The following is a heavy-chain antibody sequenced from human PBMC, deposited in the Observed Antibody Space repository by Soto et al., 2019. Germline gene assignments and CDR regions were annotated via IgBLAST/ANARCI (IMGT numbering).Heavy chain of an antibody. Sequence: QVQLQESGPGLVRPSETLSLTCIVSGDSISSYYWSWIRQPPGKGLEWIGYIYYTGSTTYNPSLSGRATISVDTSKTQFSLELSSVTAADTALYYCARHVFGSEYFYGMDVWGQGTTVTVSS. D-gene: IGHD3-10*01. CDR3: ARHVFGSEYFYGMDV. J-gene: IGHJ6*02. CDR1: GDSISSYY. CDR2: IYYTGST. V-gene: IGHV4-59*08.